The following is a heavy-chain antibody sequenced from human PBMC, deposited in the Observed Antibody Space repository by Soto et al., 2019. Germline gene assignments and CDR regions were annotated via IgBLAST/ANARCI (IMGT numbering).Heavy chain of an antibody. Sequence: SETLSLTCIVAGDSIKSSSYFWAWIRQPPGKGLEWIASIYYTGSTYYNPSLESRVTISVHTSKNQFSLKLTSVTAADTALYYCARQLKIIRWGGYFDYWGQATLVTVSS. J-gene: IGHJ4*02. V-gene: IGHV4-39*01. D-gene: IGHD3-16*01. CDR2: IYYTGST. CDR1: GDSIKSSSYF. CDR3: ARQLKIIRWGGYFDY.